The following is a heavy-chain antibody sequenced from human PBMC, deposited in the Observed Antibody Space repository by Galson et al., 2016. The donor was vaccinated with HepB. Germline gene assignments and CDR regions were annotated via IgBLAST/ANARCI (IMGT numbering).Heavy chain of an antibody. V-gene: IGHV5-51*01. CDR1: GYSFTSYW. CDR3: ARTMMTEYGMDV. Sequence: QSGAEVTKPGESLKISCKASGYSFTSYWIGWVRQMPGKGLEWMGIIYPDDSDRRYSPSFKGQVTISADKSTSTAYLQWSSLKASDTAMYYCARTMMTEYGMDVWGQGTTVTVSS. D-gene: IGHD3-16*01. CDR2: IYPDDSDR. J-gene: IGHJ6*02.